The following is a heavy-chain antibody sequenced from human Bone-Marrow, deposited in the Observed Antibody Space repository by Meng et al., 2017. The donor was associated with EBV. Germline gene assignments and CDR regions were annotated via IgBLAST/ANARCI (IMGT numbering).Heavy chain of an antibody. V-gene: IGHV1-69*06. CDR3: ARGGNRELHFDY. CDR2: LIPMLGAP. J-gene: IGHJ4*02. D-gene: IGHD1-14*01. CDR1: GGTFNSDA. Sequence: QVQLGQSGVEVKKPGSSVKVSCKTSGGTFNSDAVSWVRQAPGQGLEWMGGLIPMLGAPNLAQKFQDRVTIIADKSTSTHYMELSSLRSEDTAVYYCARGGNRELHFDYWGQGTLVTVSS.